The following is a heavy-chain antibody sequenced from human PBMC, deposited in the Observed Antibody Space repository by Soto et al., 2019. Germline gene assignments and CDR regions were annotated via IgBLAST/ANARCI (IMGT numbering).Heavy chain of an antibody. CDR3: AKVSYYYDSSGYDFDY. V-gene: IGHV3-49*03. CDR2: IRSKAYGGTT. CDR1: GFTFGDYA. Sequence: PGGSLRLSCTASGFTFGDYAMSWFRQAPGKGLEWVGFIRSKAYGGTTEYAASVKGRFTISRDDSKSIAYLQMNSLRAEDTAVYYCAKVSYYYDSSGYDFDYWGQGTLVTVSS. J-gene: IGHJ4*02. D-gene: IGHD3-22*01.